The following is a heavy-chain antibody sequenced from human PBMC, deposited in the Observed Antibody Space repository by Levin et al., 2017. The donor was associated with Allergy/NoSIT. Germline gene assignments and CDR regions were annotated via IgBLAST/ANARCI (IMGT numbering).Heavy chain of an antibody. J-gene: IGHJ3*02. CDR2: IYYSGST. CDR3: ARRGDLGAFDT. CDR1: GGSFSSSSYN. Sequence: SETLSLTCTASGGSFSSSSYNWGWIRQPPGKGLEWIGSIYYSGSTYYNPSLNSRATISADTSKSQFSLKLSCLTAADTAVYYCARRGDLGAFDTWGQGTMVTVSS. D-gene: IGHD3-10*01. V-gene: IGHV4-39*01.